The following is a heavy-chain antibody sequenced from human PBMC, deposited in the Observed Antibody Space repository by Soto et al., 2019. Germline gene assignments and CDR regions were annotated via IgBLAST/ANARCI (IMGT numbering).Heavy chain of an antibody. CDR1: GGSISSYY. CDR2: IYYSGST. D-gene: IGHD6-6*01. J-gene: IGHJ6*03. V-gene: IGHV4-59*01. CDR3: ARESSSSQYYYYYMDV. Sequence: SETLSLTCTVSGGSISSYYWSWIRQPPGKGLEWIGYIYYSGSTNYNPSLKSRVTISVDTSKNQFSLKLSSVTAADMAVYYCARESSSSQYYYYYMDVWGKGTTVTVSS.